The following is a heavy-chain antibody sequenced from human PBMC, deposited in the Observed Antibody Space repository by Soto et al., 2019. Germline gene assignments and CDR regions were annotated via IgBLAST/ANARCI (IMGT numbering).Heavy chain of an antibody. D-gene: IGHD3-22*01. J-gene: IGHJ4*02. CDR2: ISAYNGNT. Sequence: ASVKVSCKASGYTFTSYGISWVRQAPGQGLEWMGWISAYNGNTKYAQKIQDRVTVTTDTSTSTAYMELRSLRSDDTAVYYCARDQDFYETSGYNFNDYWGQGTLVTVSS. CDR3: ARDQDFYETSGYNFNDY. CDR1: GYTFTSYG. V-gene: IGHV1-18*04.